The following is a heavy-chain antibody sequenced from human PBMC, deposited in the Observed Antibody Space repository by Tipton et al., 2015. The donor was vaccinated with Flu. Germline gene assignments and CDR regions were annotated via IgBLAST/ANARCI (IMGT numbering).Heavy chain of an antibody. D-gene: IGHD2-2*01. J-gene: IGHJ4*02. CDR3: ARDPSLGMPDYFDY. V-gene: IGHV4-39*07. Sequence: SRVTISVDTSKKQFSLQLRSVTAADTAVYYCARDPSLGMPDYFDYWGQGTLVTVSS.